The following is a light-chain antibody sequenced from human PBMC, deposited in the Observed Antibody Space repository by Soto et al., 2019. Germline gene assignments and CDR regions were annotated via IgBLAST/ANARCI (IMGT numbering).Light chain of an antibody. Sequence: EIVLTQSPGNLSLSPGERATLSCRASKSVSSSYLAWYQQKTGQAPRLLIYGASSRATGIPDRFSGSGSGTDFTLPISSLEPEDFAVYYCQQYGSSAWTFGQGTKVEIK. CDR1: KSVSSSY. CDR2: GAS. CDR3: QQYGSSAWT. J-gene: IGKJ1*01. V-gene: IGKV3-20*01.